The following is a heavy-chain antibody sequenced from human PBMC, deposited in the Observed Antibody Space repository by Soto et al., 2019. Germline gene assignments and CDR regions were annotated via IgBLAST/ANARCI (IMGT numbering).Heavy chain of an antibody. V-gene: IGHV3-9*01. J-gene: IGHJ6*03. CDR1: GFTFDYYA. Sequence: PGGSRTHSRSTSGFTFDYYAIHPVRPAPGKGLEGGSVISWNSGSIGYADSVKGRFTISRDNAKNSLYLQMNSLRAEDTALYYCAKDRVYYDFWSGYSAYYYYYMDVWGKGTTVTVSS. CDR3: AKDRVYYDFWSGYSAYYYYYMDV. D-gene: IGHD3-3*01. CDR2: ISWNSGSI.